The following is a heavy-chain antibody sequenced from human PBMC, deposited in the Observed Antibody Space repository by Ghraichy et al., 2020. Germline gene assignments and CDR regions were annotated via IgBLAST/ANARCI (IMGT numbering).Heavy chain of an antibody. CDR3: ARDTYYDVLPGYYMDDY. Sequence: LSLTCVASGFTFSRYWMSWVRQAPGKGLEWVANIKQDGSEKHYVDSVKGRFTISRDNARNSQYLQMNNLRAEDTAVYYCARDTYYDVLPGYYMDDYWGQGTLVTVSS. CDR1: GFTFSRYW. V-gene: IGHV3-7*04. J-gene: IGHJ4*02. D-gene: IGHD3-9*01. CDR2: IKQDGSEK.